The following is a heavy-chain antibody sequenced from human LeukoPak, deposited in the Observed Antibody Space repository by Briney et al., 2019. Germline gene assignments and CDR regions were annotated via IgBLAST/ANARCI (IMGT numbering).Heavy chain of an antibody. D-gene: IGHD3-9*01. CDR2: IYYSGST. Sequence: SETLSLTCTVSGGSISSYYWSWIRQPPGKGLEWIGYIYYSGSTNYNPSLKSRVTISVDTSKSQFSLKLSSVTAADTAMYYCASGYYGILTGYYAGDYWGQGTLVTVCS. CDR3: ASGYYGILTGYYAGDY. V-gene: IGHV4-59*01. CDR1: GGSISSYY. J-gene: IGHJ4*02.